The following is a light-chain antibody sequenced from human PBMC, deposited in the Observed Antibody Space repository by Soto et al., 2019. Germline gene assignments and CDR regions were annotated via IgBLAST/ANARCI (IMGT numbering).Light chain of an antibody. CDR1: SDDVGGYNY. Sequence: QSALTQPPSASGSPGQSVTISCTGTSDDVGGYNYVSWYQQHPGKAPKLMIYDVTKRPSGVRDRFSGSKSGNTASLTVSGLQAEDEADYYCNSYAGSNNNYVFGTGTKLTVL. V-gene: IGLV2-8*01. CDR3: NSYAGSNNNYV. CDR2: DVT. J-gene: IGLJ1*01.